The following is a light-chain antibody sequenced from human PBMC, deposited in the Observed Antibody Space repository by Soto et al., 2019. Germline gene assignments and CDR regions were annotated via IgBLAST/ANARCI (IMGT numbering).Light chain of an antibody. CDR1: SSDVGGYNY. J-gene: IGLJ1*01. V-gene: IGLV2-14*03. CDR3: SSYTSSSTPYV. CDR2: DVF. Sequence: QSALTQPASVSGSPGQSITISCTGTSSDVGGYNYVSWYQYHPGKAPKLMIYDVFNRPSGVSNRFSGSKSGNTASLTISGXQAXXXAXXYCSSYTSSSTPYVFGTGTKVTVL.